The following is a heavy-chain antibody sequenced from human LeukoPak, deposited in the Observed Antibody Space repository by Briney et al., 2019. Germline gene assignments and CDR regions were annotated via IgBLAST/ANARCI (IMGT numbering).Heavy chain of an antibody. CDR2: INSDGSTT. CDR3: ARDDTVTYQGMDV. Sequence: GGSLRLSCAASGFSFSNYWMHWVRQAPGKGLVWVSRINSDGSTTSYADSVKGRFTISRDNSKNTLYLQMNSLRAEDTAVYYCARDDTVTYQGMDVWGQGTTVTVSS. J-gene: IGHJ6*02. D-gene: IGHD4-17*01. V-gene: IGHV3-74*01. CDR1: GFSFSNYW.